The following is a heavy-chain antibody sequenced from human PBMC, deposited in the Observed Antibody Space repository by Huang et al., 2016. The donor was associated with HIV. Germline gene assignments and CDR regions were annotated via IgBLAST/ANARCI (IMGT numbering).Heavy chain of an antibody. CDR1: GDFISSTNYY. CDR3: ASQHIGAAATWF. Sequence: QLQLQESGPGQVKTSETLSLTCTVSGDFISSTNYYWGWIRKSPGKGLEWVGRVFQSGSTNSNPSLKSRVTLAVDTSRNQFSLRLNPVTAADTAVYYCASQHIGAAATWFWGRGTQVAVSS. J-gene: IGHJ4*02. D-gene: IGHD6-13*01. V-gene: IGHV4-39*01. CDR2: VFQSGST.